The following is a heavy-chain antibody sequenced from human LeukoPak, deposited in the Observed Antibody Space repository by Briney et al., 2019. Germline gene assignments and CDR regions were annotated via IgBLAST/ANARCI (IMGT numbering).Heavy chain of an antibody. CDR1: GFTFSSYS. V-gene: IGHV3-21*01. J-gene: IGHJ4*02. CDR3: AILYGSGSYFDY. CDR2: ISSSSYI. Sequence: GGSLRLSCAASGFTFSSYSMNWVRQAPGKGLEWVSSISSSSYIYYADSVKGRFTISRDNAKNSLYLQMNSLRAEDTAVYYCAILYGSGSYFDYWGQGTLVTVSS. D-gene: IGHD3-10*01.